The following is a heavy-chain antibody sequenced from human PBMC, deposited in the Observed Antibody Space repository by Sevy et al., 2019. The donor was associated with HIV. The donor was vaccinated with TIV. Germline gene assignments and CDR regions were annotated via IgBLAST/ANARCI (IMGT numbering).Heavy chain of an antibody. CDR2: ISGSGGST. V-gene: IGHV3-23*01. J-gene: IGHJ4*02. CDR1: AFTFSSYA. D-gene: IGHD3-3*01. Sequence: GGSLRLSCAASAFTFSSYARSWVRQAPGKGLEWVSAISGSGGSTYYADSVKGRFTISRDNSKNTLYLQMNSLRAEDTAVYYCAKDQDYFGVVIMAYFDYWGQGTLVTVSS. CDR3: AKDQDYFGVVIMAYFDY.